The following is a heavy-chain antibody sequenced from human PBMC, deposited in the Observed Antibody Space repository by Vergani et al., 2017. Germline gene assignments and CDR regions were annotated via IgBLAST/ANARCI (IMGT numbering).Heavy chain of an antibody. Sequence: QVQLQESGPGLVKPSETLSLTCAVSGYSISSGYYWGWIRQPPGKGLEWIGSIYHSGSTYYNPSLKCRVTISVDTSKNQFSLKLSSVTAADTAVYYCARQGWELLRTFFDCWGQGTLVTVSS. J-gene: IGHJ4*02. CDR2: IYHSGST. CDR3: ARQGWELLRTFFDC. D-gene: IGHD1-26*01. V-gene: IGHV4-38-2*01. CDR1: GYSISSGYY.